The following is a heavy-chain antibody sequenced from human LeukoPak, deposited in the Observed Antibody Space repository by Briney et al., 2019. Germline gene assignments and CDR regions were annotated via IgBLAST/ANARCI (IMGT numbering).Heavy chain of an antibody. CDR1: GFTFSSYA. Sequence: GGSLRLSCAASGFTFSSYAMHWVRQAPGKGLEWVAVISYDGSNKYYADSVKGRFTISRDNSKNTLYLQMNSLRAEDTAVYYCARVGRGGATQDEYFDYWGQGTLVTVSS. CDR3: ARVGRGGATQDEYFDY. D-gene: IGHD3-16*01. V-gene: IGHV3-30-3*01. J-gene: IGHJ4*02. CDR2: ISYDGSNK.